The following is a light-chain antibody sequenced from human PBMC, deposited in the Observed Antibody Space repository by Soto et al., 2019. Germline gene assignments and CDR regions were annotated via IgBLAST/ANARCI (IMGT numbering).Light chain of an antibody. CDR2: GAS. Sequence: EIVLTQSPGTLSLSPGERATLSCRASQSVSSSYLAWYQQKPGPAPRLLIYGASSRATGIPDRFSGSGSGTDFTLTISILEPEDFAVYYCQQYGSSPPLYTFGQGTKLEIK. V-gene: IGKV3-20*01. CDR3: QQYGSSPPLYT. CDR1: QSVSSSY. J-gene: IGKJ2*01.